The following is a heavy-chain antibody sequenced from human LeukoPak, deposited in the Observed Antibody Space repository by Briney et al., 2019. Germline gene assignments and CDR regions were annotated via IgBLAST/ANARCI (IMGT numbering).Heavy chain of an antibody. CDR1: GFSFSSYG. V-gene: IGHV3-33*06. CDR3: AQKGGTDH. J-gene: IGHJ4*02. CDR2: IWYDGSKK. D-gene: IGHD2-15*01. Sequence: GGSLRLSCAASGFSFSSYGMHWVRQAPGKGLEWVAVIWYDGSKKYYADSVKGRFIISRDNSRNTLYLQMNSLRVEDTAVYYCAQKGGTDHWGQGTLVTVSS.